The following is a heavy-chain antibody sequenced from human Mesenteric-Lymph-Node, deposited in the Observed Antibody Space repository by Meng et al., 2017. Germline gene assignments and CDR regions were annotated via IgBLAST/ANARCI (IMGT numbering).Heavy chain of an antibody. J-gene: IGHJ4*02. CDR3: ARDLGVATSIAGFVY. CDR2: IYYSGST. V-gene: IGHV4-30-4*01. Sequence: QVQLQESGPVLVKPSQPLSLICTVSGGSISSGNYYWSWIRQPLGKGLEWIGYIYYSGSTYYNPSLKSRVTISVDTSKNQFSLRLSSVTAADTAVYYCARDLGVATSIAGFVYWGQGTLVTVSS. CDR1: GGSISSGNYY. D-gene: IGHD5-12*01.